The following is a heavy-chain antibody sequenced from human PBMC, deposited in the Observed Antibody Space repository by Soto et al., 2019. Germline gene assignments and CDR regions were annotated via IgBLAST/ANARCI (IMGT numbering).Heavy chain of an antibody. CDR2: ISGSGDST. CDR3: AKARSGGVTY. CDR1: GFTFSVYA. D-gene: IGHD2-8*02. J-gene: IGHJ4*02. V-gene: IGHV3-23*01. Sequence: EVRLLESGGGLVQPGGSLRLSCAASGFTFSVYAMSWVRQAPGKGLEWVSGISGSGDSTHYADSVKGRFTVSRDHSNSMLNLPTNSLRAAETDIYYCAKARSGGVTYWGAGTLVTVSS.